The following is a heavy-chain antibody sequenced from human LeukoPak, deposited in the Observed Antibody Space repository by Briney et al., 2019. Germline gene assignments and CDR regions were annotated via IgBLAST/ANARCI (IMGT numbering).Heavy chain of an antibody. CDR2: MNPNSGNT. CDR3: AKEPDNYCTNGVCSYGGYFQH. J-gene: IGHJ1*01. V-gene: IGHV1-8*01. D-gene: IGHD2-8*01. Sequence: ASVKVSCKASGYTFTSYDINWVRQATGQGLEWMGWMNPNSGNTGYAQKFQGRVTITRNTSISTAYMELSSLRSEDTAVYYCAKEPDNYCTNGVCSYGGYFQHWGQGTLVTVSS. CDR1: GYTFTSYD.